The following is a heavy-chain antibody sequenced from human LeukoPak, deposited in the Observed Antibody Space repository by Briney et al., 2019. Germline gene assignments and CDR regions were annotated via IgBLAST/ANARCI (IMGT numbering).Heavy chain of an antibody. CDR3: ARRTRVGPTFDY. J-gene: IGHJ4*02. CDR1: GGSFSGYY. Sequence: SETLSLTCAVYGGSFSGYYWSWIRQPPGKGLEWIGEINHSGSTNYNPSLKSRVTISVDTSKNQFSLKLSSVTAADTAVYYCARRTRVGPTFDYWGQGTLVTVSS. CDR2: INHSGST. V-gene: IGHV4-34*01. D-gene: IGHD1-26*01.